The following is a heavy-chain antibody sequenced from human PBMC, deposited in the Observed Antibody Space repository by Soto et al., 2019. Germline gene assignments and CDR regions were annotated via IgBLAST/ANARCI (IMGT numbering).Heavy chain of an antibody. J-gene: IGHJ4*02. CDR3: AREGVHNYTEYYFDY. V-gene: IGHV3-21*06. Sequence: EVQLVESGGGLVNPGGSLRLSCAASGFTFSYYPLHWVRRAPGKGLEWVSSISGIRDYIRYADSVKGRFTISRDNAKTSLYLQMNSLTAEDTAVYYCAREGVHNYTEYYFDYWGQGTLVTVSS. CDR2: ISGIRDYI. D-gene: IGHD3-10*01. CDR1: GFTFSYYP.